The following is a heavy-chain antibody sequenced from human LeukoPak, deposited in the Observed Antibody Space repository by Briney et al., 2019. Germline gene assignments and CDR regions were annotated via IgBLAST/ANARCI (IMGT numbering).Heavy chain of an antibody. D-gene: IGHD1-1*01. CDR1: GYTFTSYD. CDR3: ARAGAVQLERTLAFDI. J-gene: IGHJ3*02. Sequence: ASVKVSCKASGYTFTSYDINWVRQATGQGLEWMGWMNPNSGNTGYAQKFQGRVTMTRNTSISTAYMELSSLRSEDTAVYYCARAGAVQLERTLAFDIWGQGTMVTVSS. V-gene: IGHV1-8*01. CDR2: MNPNSGNT.